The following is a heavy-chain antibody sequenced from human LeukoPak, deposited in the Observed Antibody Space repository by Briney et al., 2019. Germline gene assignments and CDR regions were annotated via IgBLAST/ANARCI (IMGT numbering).Heavy chain of an antibody. CDR2: IKSKTDGGTT. V-gene: IGHV3-15*01. D-gene: IGHD6-13*01. Sequence: GGSLRLSCAASGFTFSNAWMSWVRQAPGKGLEWVGRIKSKTDGGTTDYAAPVKGRFTISRDDSKNTLYLQMNSLRAEDTAVYYCARDWGSWSVLGDYFDYWGQGTLVTVSS. CDR1: GFTFSNAW. CDR3: ARDWGSWSVLGDYFDY. J-gene: IGHJ4*02.